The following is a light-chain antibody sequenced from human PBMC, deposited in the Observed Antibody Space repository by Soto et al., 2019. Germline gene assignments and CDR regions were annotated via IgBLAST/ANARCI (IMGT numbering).Light chain of an antibody. CDR1: PSVSSSN. CDR2: AAS. CDR3: QQRHRRPIT. V-gene: IGKV3D-20*02. J-gene: IGKJ5*01. Sequence: VFGQSASALSLSPGERATLSCRASPSVSSSNLAWYQQKPAQPPRLLIYAASRRATGIPPRFSGSGSGTDFTLTISSLEPEDSAVYYCQQRHRRPITFGQGTRLDTK.